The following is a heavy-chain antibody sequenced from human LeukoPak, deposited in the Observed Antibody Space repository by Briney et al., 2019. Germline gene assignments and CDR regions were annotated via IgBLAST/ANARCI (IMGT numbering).Heavy chain of an antibody. Sequence: GGSLRLACAVSGFTVSSNHMSWVRQAPGKGLEWVSVIYNDGNTYYTDSVKGRFTISRDNSKNTIFLQMNSLRAEDAAMYYCARDREVVTARAQMDIWGKGTTVTVSS. D-gene: IGHD2-21*02. CDR2: IYNDGNT. CDR1: GFTVSSNH. V-gene: IGHV3-53*01. CDR3: ARDREVVTARAQMDI. J-gene: IGHJ6*04.